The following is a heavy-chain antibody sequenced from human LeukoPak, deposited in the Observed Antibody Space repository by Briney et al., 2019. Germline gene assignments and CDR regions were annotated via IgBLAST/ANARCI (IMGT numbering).Heavy chain of an antibody. Sequence: PGGSLRLSCAASGVTFSSYAMSWVRHAPAEGLQGCSYISNNSSTINYADSVKGRFTISIDNAKNSLYLQMNSLRDEDMAVYYCARSYGGYPDSWGQGTLVTVSS. V-gene: IGHV3-48*02. J-gene: IGHJ4*02. CDR1: GVTFSSYA. CDR3: ARSYGGYPDS. CDR2: ISNNSSTI. D-gene: IGHD5-12*01.